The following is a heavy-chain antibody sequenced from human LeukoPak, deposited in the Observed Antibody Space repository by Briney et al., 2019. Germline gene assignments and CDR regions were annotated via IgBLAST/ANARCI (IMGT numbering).Heavy chain of an antibody. Sequence: GGSLRLSCEVSGFTFSSYSMNWVRQAPGKGLEWVSSIGSSTNYIYYADSVKGRFTVSRDNAKNSLYLQMNSLRAEDTAVYYCARAAVPGTFDYWGRGTLVTVSS. V-gene: IGHV3-21*01. CDR3: ARAAVPGTFDY. D-gene: IGHD6-19*01. J-gene: IGHJ4*02. CDR2: IGSSTNYI. CDR1: GFTFSSYS.